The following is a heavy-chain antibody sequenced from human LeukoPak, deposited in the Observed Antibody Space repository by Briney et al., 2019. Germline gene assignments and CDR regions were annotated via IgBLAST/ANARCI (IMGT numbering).Heavy chain of an antibody. CDR3: AKRASGHYFDY. Sequence: PGGSLRLSCAASGFTFSTSAINWVRQAPGKGLEWVSSISGTSASTYYSDSAKGRFPISRDNSKNTLYLQMNILRAEDTAVYYCAKRASGHYFDYWGQGTQVTVSS. V-gene: IGHV3-23*01. D-gene: IGHD2-15*01. J-gene: IGHJ4*02. CDR1: GFTFSTSA. CDR2: ISGTSAST.